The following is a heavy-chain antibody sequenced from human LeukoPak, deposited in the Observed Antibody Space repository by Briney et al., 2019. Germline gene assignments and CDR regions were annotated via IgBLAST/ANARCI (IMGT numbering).Heavy chain of an antibody. CDR3: ARKNAAASDY. D-gene: IGHD6-13*01. CDR1: GFTFSSYG. V-gene: IGHV3-33*01. Sequence: PGGSLRLSCAASGFTFSSYGMRWVRQAPGKGLEWVALIWYNGSNKDYAESVKGRFTISRDSSKNLLYIQMSGVRAEDTAVAYCARKNAAASDYWGQGTLVTVSS. CDR2: IWYNGSNK. J-gene: IGHJ4*02.